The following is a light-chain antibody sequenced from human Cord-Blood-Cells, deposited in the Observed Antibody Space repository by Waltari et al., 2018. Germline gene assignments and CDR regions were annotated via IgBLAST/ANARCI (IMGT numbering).Light chain of an antibody. CDR2: GAS. J-gene: IGKJ1*01. V-gene: IGKV3-15*01. CDR1: QSVSSN. Sequence: EIVMTQSPATLSVSPGERATLSCRTSQSVSSNLAWYQQNPGQAPRLLIYGASTRSTGNPARFSGSGSGTEFTLTISSLQSEDFAVYYCQQYNNWPPWTFGQGTKVEIK. CDR3: QQYNNWPPWT.